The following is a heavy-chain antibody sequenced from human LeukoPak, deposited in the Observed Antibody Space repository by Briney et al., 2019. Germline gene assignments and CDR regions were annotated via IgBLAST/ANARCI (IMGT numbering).Heavy chain of an antibody. CDR3: ANDETIAAAGAFDI. V-gene: IGHV3-30*18. CDR2: ISYDGSNK. J-gene: IGHJ3*02. D-gene: IGHD6-13*01. Sequence: GGSLRLSCAASGFTFSSYGMHWVRQAPGKGLEWVAVISYDGSNKYYADSVKGRFTISRDNSKNTLYLQMNSLRAEDTAVYYCANDETIAAAGAFDIWGQGTMVTVSS. CDR1: GFTFSSYG.